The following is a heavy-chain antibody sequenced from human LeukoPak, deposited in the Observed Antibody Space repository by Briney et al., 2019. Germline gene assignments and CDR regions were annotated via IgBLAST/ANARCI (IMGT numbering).Heavy chain of an antibody. Sequence: GGSLRLSCAAFGFIFDDYGMSWVRQAPGKGLEWVSGINWNGGSTGYADSVKGRFTISRDNSKNTLYVQMNSLRPDDTAVYYCARRSGFKAAAGYNWFDPWGQGTLVTVSS. D-gene: IGHD6-13*01. CDR1: GFIFDDYG. V-gene: IGHV3-20*04. CDR3: ARRSGFKAAAGYNWFDP. J-gene: IGHJ5*02. CDR2: INWNGGST.